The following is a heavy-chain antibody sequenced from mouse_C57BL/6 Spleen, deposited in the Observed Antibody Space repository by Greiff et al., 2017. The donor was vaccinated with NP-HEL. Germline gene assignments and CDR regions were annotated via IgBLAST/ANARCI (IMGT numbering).Heavy chain of an antibody. CDR3: ARYYDYDENYAMDY. J-gene: IGHJ4*01. Sequence: VQLQQSGPGLVQPSQSLSITCTVSGFSLTSYGVHWVRQSPGKGLEWLGVIWSGGSTDYNAAFISRLSISKDNSKSQVFFKMNSLQADDTAIYYCARYYDYDENYAMDYWGQGTSVTVSS. CDR2: IWSGGST. D-gene: IGHD2-4*01. CDR1: GFSLTSYG. V-gene: IGHV2-2*01.